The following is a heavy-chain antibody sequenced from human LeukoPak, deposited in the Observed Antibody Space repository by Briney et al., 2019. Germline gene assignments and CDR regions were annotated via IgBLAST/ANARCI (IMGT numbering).Heavy chain of an antibody. CDR2: INHRGGI. Sequence: SETLSLTCTVYGGSFSGYYWTWIRQPPGKGLEWIGEINHRGGINYNPSLKSRVTISVDTSKNQFSLKLSSVTAADTAVYYCARRVSITMIVVVITWFDYWGQGTLVTVSS. D-gene: IGHD3-22*01. V-gene: IGHV4-34*01. CDR3: ARRVSITMIVVVITWFDY. CDR1: GGSFSGYY. J-gene: IGHJ4*02.